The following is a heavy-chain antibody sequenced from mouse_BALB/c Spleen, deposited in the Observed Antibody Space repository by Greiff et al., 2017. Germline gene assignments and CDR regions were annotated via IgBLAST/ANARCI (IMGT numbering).Heavy chain of an antibody. CDR3: ARHYYGSSYGYFDV. J-gene: IGHJ1*01. Sequence: VQLQQSGAELARPGASVKMSCKASGYTFTSYTMHWVKQRPGQGLEWIGYINPSSGYTNYNQKFKDMATLTADKSSSTAYMQLSSLTSEDSAVYYCARHYYGSSYGYFDVWGAGTTVTVAS. V-gene: IGHV1-4*01. D-gene: IGHD1-1*01. CDR2: INPSSGYT. CDR1: GYTFTSYT.